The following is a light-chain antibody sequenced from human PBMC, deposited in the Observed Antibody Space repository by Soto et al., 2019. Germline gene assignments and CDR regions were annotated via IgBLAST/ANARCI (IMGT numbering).Light chain of an antibody. V-gene: IGKV3-20*01. Sequence: EIVCTHPPFTLSLSAGERATLSCMSSQSVSSSYLAWYQQKPGQAPRLLIYGASSRATGIPDRFSGSGSGTEFTLTISSLQPDDFATYYCQQYNGYLITFGQGTRLEIK. CDR2: GAS. CDR1: QSVSSSY. CDR3: QQYNGYLIT. J-gene: IGKJ5*01.